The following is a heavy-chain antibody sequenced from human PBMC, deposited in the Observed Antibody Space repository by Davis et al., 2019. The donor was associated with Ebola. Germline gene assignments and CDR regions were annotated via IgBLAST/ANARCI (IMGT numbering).Heavy chain of an antibody. J-gene: IGHJ5*02. Sequence: MPGGSLRLSCAASGFTFSDYYISWIRQPPGKGLEWIGYIYYSGTTNYNPSLKSRVTISVDTSKNQFSLKLSSVTAADTAVYYCARVDYDFWSGSYGSDNWFDPWGQGTPVIVSS. CDR3: ARVDYDFWSGSYGSDNWFDP. V-gene: IGHV4-59*01. CDR1: GFTFSDYY. D-gene: IGHD3-3*01. CDR2: IYYSGTT.